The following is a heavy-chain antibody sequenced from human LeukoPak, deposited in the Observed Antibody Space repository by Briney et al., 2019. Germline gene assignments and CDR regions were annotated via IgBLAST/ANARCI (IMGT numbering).Heavy chain of an antibody. J-gene: IGHJ4*02. Sequence: PGGSLRLSCAASGFTFTNAWMHWVRQAPGKGLEWIGRIKSKTDGETTNYAEPVRGRFTISRDDSKSAVYLQMNSLKIEDTAVYYCTTDLGTYYHGSQRLIPIDYWGQGTLVTVSS. CDR1: GFTFTNAW. V-gene: IGHV3-15*07. CDR2: IKSKTDGETT. CDR3: TTDLGTYYHGSQRLIPIDY. D-gene: IGHD3-10*01.